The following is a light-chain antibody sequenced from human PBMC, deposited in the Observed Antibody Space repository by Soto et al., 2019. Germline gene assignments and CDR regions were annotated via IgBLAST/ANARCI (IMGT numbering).Light chain of an antibody. J-gene: IGLJ1*01. CDR3: RSYDSSLSGYV. V-gene: IGLV1-40*01. CDR2: VNT. CDR1: SSNIGAGYD. Sequence: QSVLTQPPSVSGAPGQRVTISCTGSSSNIGAGYDVHWYQQLPGTAPKLLIYVNTNRPSGVPDRFSGSKSGTSASLAITGLQAEDEADYYCRSYDSSLSGYVFGTGTK.